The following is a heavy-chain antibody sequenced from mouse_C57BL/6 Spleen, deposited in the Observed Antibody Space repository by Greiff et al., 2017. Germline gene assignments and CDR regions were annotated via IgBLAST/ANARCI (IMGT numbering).Heavy chain of an antibody. CDR3: ARDYGGYFDV. V-gene: IGHV5-17*01. D-gene: IGHD1-1*02. Sequence: EVKLVESGGGLVKPGGSLTLSCAASGFTFSDYGMHWVRQAPEKGLEWVAYISSGSSTIYYADTVKGRFTISRDNAKNTLFLQMTSLRSEDTAMYYCARDYGGYFDVWGTGTTVTVSS. CDR1: GFTFSDYG. CDR2: ISSGSSTI. J-gene: IGHJ1*03.